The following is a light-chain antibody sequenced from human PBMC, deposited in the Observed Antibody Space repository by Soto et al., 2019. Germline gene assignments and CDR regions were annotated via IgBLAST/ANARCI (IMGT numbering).Light chain of an antibody. CDR3: CSYAGTSTL. CDR1: SSDIVTYNL. Sequence: QSVLTQPASVSGSPGQSITISCTGTSSDIVTYNLVSWYQHHPGKAPKLMIYEVTKRPSGVSSRFSGSKSGNTASLTISGLQAEDEADYYCCSYAGTSTLFGGGTQLTVL. V-gene: IGLV2-23*02. J-gene: IGLJ2*01. CDR2: EVT.